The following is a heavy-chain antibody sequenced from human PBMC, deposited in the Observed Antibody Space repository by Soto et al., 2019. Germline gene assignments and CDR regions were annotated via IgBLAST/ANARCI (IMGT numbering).Heavy chain of an antibody. Sequence: QVQLVESGGGVVQPGRSLRLSCAASGFTFSSYAMHWVRQAPGKGLEWVAVISYDGSNKYYADSVKGRFTISRDNSKNTLYLQMNSLRAEDTAVYYCARDSGYCSGGSCDSRFDPWGQGTLVTVSS. V-gene: IGHV3-30-3*01. J-gene: IGHJ5*02. CDR1: GFTFSSYA. CDR3: ARDSGYCSGGSCDSRFDP. D-gene: IGHD2-15*01. CDR2: ISYDGSNK.